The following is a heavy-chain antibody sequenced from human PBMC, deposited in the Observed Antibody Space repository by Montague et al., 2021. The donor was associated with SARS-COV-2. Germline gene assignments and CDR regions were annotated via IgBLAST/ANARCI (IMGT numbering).Heavy chain of an antibody. V-gene: IGHV3-53*04. CDR1: GFTVSSNY. CDR3: ARDLDVSGGMDV. J-gene: IGHJ6*02. CDR2: IYSGGST. D-gene: IGHD3/OR15-3a*01. Sequence: LSLSWSASGFTVSSNYMSWVRQAPGKGLEWVSVIYSGGSTFYADSVKGRFTISRHNSKNTLYLQMNSLRAEDTAVYYCARDLDVSGGMDVWGQGTTVTVSS.